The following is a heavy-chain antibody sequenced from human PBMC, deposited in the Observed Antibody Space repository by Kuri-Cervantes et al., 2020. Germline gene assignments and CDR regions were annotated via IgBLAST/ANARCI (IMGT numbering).Heavy chain of an antibody. J-gene: IGHJ2*01. CDR3: ARSYCSGGSCPGYFDL. Sequence: GESLKISCAASGFTFSDYSMTWIRQAPGKGLEWVSYITGSGGTMYYADSVKGRFTISRDNAKNSLYLQMNSLRAEDTAVYYCARSYCSGGSCPGYFDLWGRGTLVTVSS. D-gene: IGHD2-15*01. CDR1: GFTFSDYS. V-gene: IGHV3-11*04. CDR2: ITGSGGTM.